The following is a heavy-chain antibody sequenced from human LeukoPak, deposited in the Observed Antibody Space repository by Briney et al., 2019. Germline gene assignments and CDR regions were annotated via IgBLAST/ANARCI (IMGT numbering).Heavy chain of an antibody. Sequence: GGSLRLSCAASGFTFSSYSMNWVRQAPGKGLEWVSYISSSSSTIYYADPVKGRFTISRDNAKNSLYLQMNSLRAEDTAVYYCARPYCSGGSCYLGPFDYWGQGTLVTVSS. J-gene: IGHJ4*02. CDR2: ISSSSSTI. CDR3: ARPYCSGGSCYLGPFDY. D-gene: IGHD2-15*01. CDR1: GFTFSSYS. V-gene: IGHV3-48*01.